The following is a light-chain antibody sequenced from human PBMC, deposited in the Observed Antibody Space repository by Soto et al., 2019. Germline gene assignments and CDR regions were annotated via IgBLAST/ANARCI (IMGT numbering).Light chain of an antibody. Sequence: QSALTQPASVSGSPGHSITISFTGTSSDIGHYDYVSWYQQHPGKAPKLMIYHVTYRPSGVSNRYSGSKSGNSASLTISGLQADDEADYYCCSLTTSHTYVFGSGTKVTVL. CDR3: CSLTTSHTYV. J-gene: IGLJ1*01. V-gene: IGLV2-14*03. CDR2: HVT. CDR1: SSDIGHYDY.